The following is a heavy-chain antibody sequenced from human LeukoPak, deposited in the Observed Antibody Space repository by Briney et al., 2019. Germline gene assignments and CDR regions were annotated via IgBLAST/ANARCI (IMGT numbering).Heavy chain of an antibody. CDR2: MQYDGSIK. J-gene: IGHJ4*02. D-gene: IGHD6-13*01. Sequence: GGSLRLSCAASGFTFSSYDMHWVRQAPGKGLEWVAFMQYDGSIKYYADSVKGRFTISRDNSKNTLYLQMNSLSAEDTAVYYCARAGGQLLHGFGYFEYWGQGTLVTVSS. CDR1: GFTFSSYD. V-gene: IGHV3-30*02. CDR3: ARAGGQLLHGFGYFEY.